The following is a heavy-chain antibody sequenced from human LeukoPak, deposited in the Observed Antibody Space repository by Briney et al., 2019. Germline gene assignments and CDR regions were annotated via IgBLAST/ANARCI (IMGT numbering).Heavy chain of an antibody. J-gene: IGHJ4*02. CDR3: AKALLWPVYFDC. CDR2: TSGSGVST. D-gene: IGHD3-10*01. Sequence: GGSLRLSCAASEFTFSSYAMSWVRQAPGKGLEWVSTTSGSGVSTFYADSAKGWFTISRDNTKNTLYLQMNSLRAEDTAVYYCAKALLWPVYFDCWGQGTLVTVSS. V-gene: IGHV3-23*01. CDR1: EFTFSSYA.